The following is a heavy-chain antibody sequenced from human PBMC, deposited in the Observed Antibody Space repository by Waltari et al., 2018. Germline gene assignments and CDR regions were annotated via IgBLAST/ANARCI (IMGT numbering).Heavy chain of an antibody. J-gene: IGHJ4*02. V-gene: IGHV3-30*18. CDR1: GFTFRSYG. Sequence: QVQLVESGGGVVRPGRSLRLSCAASGFTFRSYGMHWVGQIPGKGLEWLKFISFDGSDKYYADSVKGRFTIYKDNSRNTLYLQMNSLRPEDTTVYFCAKDHQWEVLLPIYQIDYWGRGTLVTVSS. CDR3: AKDHQWEVLLPIYQIDY. D-gene: IGHD1-26*01. CDR2: ISFDGSDK.